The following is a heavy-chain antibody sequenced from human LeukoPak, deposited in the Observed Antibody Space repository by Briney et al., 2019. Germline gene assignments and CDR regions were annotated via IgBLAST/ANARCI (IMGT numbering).Heavy chain of an antibody. CDR2: INHSGST. J-gene: IGHJ4*02. V-gene: IGHV4-34*01. CDR3: ARVGSYYYDSSGYYY. CDR1: GGSFSGYY. D-gene: IGHD3-22*01. Sequence: SETLSLTCAVYGGSFSGYYWSWIRQPPGKGLEWIGEINHSGSTNYNPSLKSRVTISVDTSKNQFSLKLSSVTAADTAEYYCARVGSYYYDSSGYYYWGQGTLVTVSS.